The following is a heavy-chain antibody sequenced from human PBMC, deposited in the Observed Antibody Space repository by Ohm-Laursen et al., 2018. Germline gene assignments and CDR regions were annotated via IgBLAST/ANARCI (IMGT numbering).Heavy chain of an antibody. D-gene: IGHD6-13*01. J-gene: IGHJ4*02. V-gene: IGHV3-21*01. Sequence: SLRLSCSATGFTFSRYTMNWVRQAPGKGLEWVSAISSSGSDLYYADSVKGRFTISRDNANNSLYLQMHSLRAEDTAVYYCARGQPPRYSSSWYALDYWGQGSLVTVSS. CDR2: ISSSGSDL. CDR3: ARGQPPRYSSSWYALDY. CDR1: GFTFSRYT.